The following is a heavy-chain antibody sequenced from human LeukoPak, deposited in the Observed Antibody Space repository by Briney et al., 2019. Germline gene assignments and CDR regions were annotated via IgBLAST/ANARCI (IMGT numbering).Heavy chain of an antibody. V-gene: IGHV1-2*02. J-gene: IGHJ3*02. Sequence: ASVKVSCKASGGTFSSYAISWVRQAPGQGLGWMGWINPNSGGTNYAQKFQGRVTMTRDTSISTAYMELSRLRSDDTAVYYCAREPGLGAFDIWGQGKMVTVSS. CDR1: GGTFSSYA. D-gene: IGHD3-10*01. CDR2: INPNSGGT. CDR3: AREPGLGAFDI.